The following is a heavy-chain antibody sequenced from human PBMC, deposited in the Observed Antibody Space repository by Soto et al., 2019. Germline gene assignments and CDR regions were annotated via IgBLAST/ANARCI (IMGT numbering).Heavy chain of an antibody. J-gene: IGHJ6*02. CDR1: GYTFTSYG. V-gene: IGHV1-18*01. D-gene: IGHD3-3*01. CDR2: ISAYNGNT. Sequence: ASVKVSCKASGYTFTSYGISWVRQAPGQGLEWMGWISAYNGNTNYAQKLQGRVTMTTDTSTSTAYMELRSLRSDDTAVYYCARLPVIDFWSGSRTFYGMDVWGQGTTVTVSS. CDR3: ARLPVIDFWSGSRTFYGMDV.